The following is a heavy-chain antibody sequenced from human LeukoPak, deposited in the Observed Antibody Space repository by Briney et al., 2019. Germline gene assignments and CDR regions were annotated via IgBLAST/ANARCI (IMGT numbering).Heavy chain of an antibody. CDR2: FNPEDGET. CDR1: GYTLTELS. D-gene: IGHD3-10*01. J-gene: IGHJ4*02. Sequence: ASVKVSCKVSGYTLTELSMHWVRQAPGKGLEWMGGFNPEDGETIYAQKFQGRVTMTEDTSTDTAYMELSSLRSEDTAVYYCATGYYYGSGSSPVDDYWGQGTLVTVSS. CDR3: ATGYYYGSGSSPVDDY. V-gene: IGHV1-24*01.